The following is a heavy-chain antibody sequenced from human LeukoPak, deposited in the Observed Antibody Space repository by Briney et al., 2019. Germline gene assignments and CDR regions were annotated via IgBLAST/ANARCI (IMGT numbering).Heavy chain of an antibody. CDR2: IYHSGST. CDR3: ARGITTTRQSRNSRGPLDY. V-gene: IGHV4-4*02. CDR1: DGSISSSNW. J-gene: IGHJ4*02. D-gene: IGHD3-10*01. Sequence: SETLSLTCAVSDGSISSSNWWSWVRQPPGKGLEWIGEIYHSGSTNYNPSLKSRVTISVDKSKNQFSLKLSSVTAADTAVYYCARGITTTRQSRNSRGPLDYWGQGTLVTVSS.